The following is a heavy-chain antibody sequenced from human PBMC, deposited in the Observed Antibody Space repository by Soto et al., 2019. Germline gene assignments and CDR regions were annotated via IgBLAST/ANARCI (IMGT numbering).Heavy chain of an antibody. Sequence: GGSLRLSCAASGFTFSSYGMHWVRQAPGKGLEWVAVISYDGSNKYYADSVKGRFTISRDNSKNTLYLQMNSLGAEDTAVYYCAKARGSYRYTYYFDYWGQGTLVTVSS. CDR2: ISYDGSNK. J-gene: IGHJ4*02. D-gene: IGHD3-16*02. CDR3: AKARGSYRYTYYFDY. V-gene: IGHV3-30*18. CDR1: GFTFSSYG.